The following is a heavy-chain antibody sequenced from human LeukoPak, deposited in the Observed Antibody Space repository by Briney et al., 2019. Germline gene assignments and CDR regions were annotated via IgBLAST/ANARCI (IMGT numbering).Heavy chain of an antibody. D-gene: IGHD3-22*01. J-gene: IGHJ3*02. CDR2: INPNSGGT. CDR1: GYTFTGYY. CDR3: ARDAYDSSGYYYHDAFDI. Sequence: ASVTVSCKASGYTFTGYYMHWVRQAPGQGLEWMGWINPNSGGTNYAQKFQGRVTMTRDTSISTAYMELSRLRSDDTAVYYCARDAYDSSGYYYHDAFDIWGQGTMVTVSS. V-gene: IGHV1-2*02.